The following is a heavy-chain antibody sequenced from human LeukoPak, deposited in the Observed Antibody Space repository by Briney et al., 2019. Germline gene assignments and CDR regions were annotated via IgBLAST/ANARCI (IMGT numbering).Heavy chain of an antibody. CDR1: GGSLSGYY. D-gene: IGHD6-19*01. Sequence: SETLSLTCAVYGGSLSGYYWSWIRQPPGKGLEWIGDINHSGSTNNNPSLKSRVTISLDTSKNQFSLKLSSVTAADTAVYYCARGLRGGWYGRLALWGQGTLVTVSS. V-gene: IGHV4-34*01. CDR3: ARGLRGGWYGRLAL. J-gene: IGHJ5*02. CDR2: INHSGST.